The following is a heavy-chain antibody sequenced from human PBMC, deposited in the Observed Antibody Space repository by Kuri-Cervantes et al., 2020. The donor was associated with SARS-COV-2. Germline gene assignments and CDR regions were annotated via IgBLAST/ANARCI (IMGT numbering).Heavy chain of an antibody. Sequence: GESLKISCVASGFTFSAYTLNWVRQAPGKGLEWVSVIYSGGSTYYADSVKGRFTISRDNAKNSLYLQMNSLKAEDTAVYYCARVSSVRFPYYMDVWGKGTTVTVSS. V-gene: IGHV3-69-1*01. J-gene: IGHJ6*03. CDR3: ARVSSVRFPYYMDV. CDR1: GFTFSAYT. CDR2: IYSGGST. D-gene: IGHD3-3*01.